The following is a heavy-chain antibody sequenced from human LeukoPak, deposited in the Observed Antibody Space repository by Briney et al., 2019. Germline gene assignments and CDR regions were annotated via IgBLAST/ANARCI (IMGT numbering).Heavy chain of an antibody. J-gene: IGHJ6*02. V-gene: IGHV3-33*01. CDR2: MWYDGSNK. CDR1: GFTFSSYG. D-gene: IGHD1-26*01. Sequence: GGSLRLSCAASGFTFSSYGMHWVRQAPGKGLEWVAVMWYDGSNKYYADSVKGRFTISRDNSKNTLYLQMNSLRAEDTAVYYCARDVGATYYYYYGMDVWGQGTTVTVSS. CDR3: ARDVGATYYYYYGMDV.